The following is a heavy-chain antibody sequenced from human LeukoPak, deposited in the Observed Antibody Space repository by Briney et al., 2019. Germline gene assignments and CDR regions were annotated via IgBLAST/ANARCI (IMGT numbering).Heavy chain of an antibody. CDR2: INHSGST. CDR3: ARTRNKKWGFDY. Sequence: GSLSLSCAASGFTVSSNYMSWIRQPPGKGLEWTGEINHSGSTNYNPSLKSRVTISVDTSKNQFSLKLNSVTAADTAVYFCARTRNKKWGFDYWGQGTLVSVSS. CDR1: GFTVSSNY. D-gene: IGHD1/OR15-1a*01. J-gene: IGHJ4*02. V-gene: IGHV4-34*01.